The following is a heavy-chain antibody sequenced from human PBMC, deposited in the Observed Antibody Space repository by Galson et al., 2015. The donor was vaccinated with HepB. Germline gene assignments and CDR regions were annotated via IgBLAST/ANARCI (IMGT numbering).Heavy chain of an antibody. CDR1: GFTFNSYA. V-gene: IGHV3-30-3*01. D-gene: IGHD3-10*02. J-gene: IGHJ4*02. CDR2: ISCDGSNK. CDR3: ARDLFCSGSYYTFLGY. Sequence: SLRLSCAASGFTFNSYAMHWVRQAPGKGLEWVSVISCDGSNKYYADSVKGRFTISRDNSKNTLYLQMNSLRAEDTAVYYCARDLFCSGSYYTFLGYWGQGTLVTVSS.